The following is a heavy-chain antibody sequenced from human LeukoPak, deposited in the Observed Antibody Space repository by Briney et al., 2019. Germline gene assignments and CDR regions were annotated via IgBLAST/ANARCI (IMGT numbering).Heavy chain of an antibody. J-gene: IGHJ4*02. Sequence: SETLSLTCTVSGGSISSYYWSWIRQPPGKGLEWIGRISNSGRTTYNPSLKSRLTISLDTSKNQFSLRLSSVTAADTAVYYCARDSSTMTLYYWGQGTLVTVSS. D-gene: IGHD5/OR15-5a*01. CDR1: GGSISSYY. CDR3: ARDSSTMTLYY. CDR2: ISNSGRT. V-gene: IGHV4-4*08.